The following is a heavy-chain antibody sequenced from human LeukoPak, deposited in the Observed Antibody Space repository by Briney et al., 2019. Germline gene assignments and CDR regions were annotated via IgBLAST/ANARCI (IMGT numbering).Heavy chain of an antibody. CDR2: IWYDGSNK. V-gene: IGHV3-33*01. CDR3: VGEIYGDQPN. D-gene: IGHD4-17*01. J-gene: IGHJ4*02. CDR1: GFTFSSYG. Sequence: PGGSLRLSCAASGFTFSSYGMHWVRQAPGKGLEWVAVIWYDGSNKYYADSVKGRFTISRDNSKNTLYLQMNSLRGDDTAVYYCVGEIYGDQPNWGQGTLVTVSS.